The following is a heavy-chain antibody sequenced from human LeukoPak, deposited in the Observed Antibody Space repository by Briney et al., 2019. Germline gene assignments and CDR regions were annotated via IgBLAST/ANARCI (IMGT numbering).Heavy chain of an antibody. Sequence: SETLSLTCTVSGGSISSSYWSWIRQPPGKGLEWIGHISNSGSTNYNPSLKSRVAISLDTSKSQFSLRLSSVTAADTVVYYCANTERWLHWDNWGQGSLVTVSS. J-gene: IGHJ4*02. D-gene: IGHD5-24*01. CDR1: GGSISSSY. V-gene: IGHV4-59*08. CDR2: ISNSGST. CDR3: ANTERWLHWDN.